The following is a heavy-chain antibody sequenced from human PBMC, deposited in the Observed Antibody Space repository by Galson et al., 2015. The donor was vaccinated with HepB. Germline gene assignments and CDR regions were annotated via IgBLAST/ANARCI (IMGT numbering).Heavy chain of an antibody. D-gene: IGHD5-18*01. J-gene: IGHJ5*02. CDR1: GFTFCSYG. CDR3: VRDSDTAMVTGWFDP. V-gene: IGHV3-33*01. CDR2: IWYDGSNK. Sequence: SLRLSCAASGFTFCSYGMHWVRQAPGKGLEWVAVIWYDGSNKYYADSVKGRFTISRDNSKNTLYLQMNSLRAEDTAVYYCVRDSDTAMVTGWFDPWGQGTLVTVSS.